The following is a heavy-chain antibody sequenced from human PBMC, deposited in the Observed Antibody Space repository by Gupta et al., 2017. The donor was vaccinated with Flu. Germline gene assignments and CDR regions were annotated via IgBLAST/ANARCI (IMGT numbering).Heavy chain of an antibody. Sequence: VQLVESGGGLVQPGESLRLSCVASGFTFSRSWIHWVRQVPGKGLVWVQRIKGDASTTTYADSVEGRFTISRDNAKNTLYLQMNSLSVEDTALYYCARVGRDGYSNFDQWGQGTLVTVSS. D-gene: IGHD5-24*01. CDR3: ARVGRDGYSNFDQ. CDR2: IKGDASTT. J-gene: IGHJ4*02. CDR1: GFTFSRSW. V-gene: IGHV3-74*03.